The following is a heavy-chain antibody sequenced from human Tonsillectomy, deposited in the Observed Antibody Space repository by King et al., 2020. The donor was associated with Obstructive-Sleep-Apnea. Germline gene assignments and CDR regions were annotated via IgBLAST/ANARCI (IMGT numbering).Heavy chain of an antibody. D-gene: IGHD3-3*01. CDR2: ISGSGGTT. CDR1: GFTFSSYA. V-gene: IGHV3-23*04. Sequence: VQLVESGGGLVQPGGSLRLSCAASGFTFSSYAMAWVRQAPGKGLEWVSAISGSGGTTFYADSVKGHFTISRANSQNTLYLQMNSLSCQDTAVYYCAKCIDSWSGLGTDYWGQGALVTVSS. J-gene: IGHJ4*02. CDR3: AKCIDSWSGLGTDY.